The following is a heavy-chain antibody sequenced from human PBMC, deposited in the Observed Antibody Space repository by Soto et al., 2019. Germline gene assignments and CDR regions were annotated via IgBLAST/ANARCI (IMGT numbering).Heavy chain of an antibody. CDR3: ARDRETYYYDSSGSNFDY. J-gene: IGHJ4*02. CDR1: GYTFTSYG. V-gene: IGHV1-18*01. Sequence: QVQLVQSGAEVKKPGASVKVSCKASGYTFTSYGISWVRQAPGQGLEWMGWISAYNGNTNYAQKLQGRVTMTTDTSTSTAYMELRSLRSDDTVVYYCARDRETYYYDSSGSNFDYWGQGTLVTVSS. CDR2: ISAYNGNT. D-gene: IGHD3-22*01.